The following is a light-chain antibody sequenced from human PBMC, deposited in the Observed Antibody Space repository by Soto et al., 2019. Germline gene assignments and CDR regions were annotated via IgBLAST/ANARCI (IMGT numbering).Light chain of an antibody. CDR2: EGS. J-gene: IGLJ2*01. V-gene: IGLV2-23*01. CDR1: SSDVGSYNL. Sequence: QSALTQPASVSGSPGQSITISCTGTSSDVGSYNLVSWYQQHPGKAPKLMIYEGSRRPSGVSNRFSGSKSGNTASLTISGLQTEDAAGYYCCSYAGSSTYVFGGGTTLTVL. CDR3: CSYAGSSTYV.